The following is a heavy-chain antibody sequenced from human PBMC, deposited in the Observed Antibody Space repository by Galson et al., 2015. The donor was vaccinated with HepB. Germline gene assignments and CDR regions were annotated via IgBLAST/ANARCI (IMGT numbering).Heavy chain of an antibody. V-gene: IGHV1-69*13. Sequence: SVKVSCKASGGTFSSYAISWVRQAPGQGLEWMGGIIPIFGTANYAQKFQGRVTITADESTSTAYMELSSLRSEDTAVYYCATQRLFGTVSYYYMDVWGKGTTVTVSS. J-gene: IGHJ6*03. CDR1: GGTFSSYA. CDR2: IIPIFGTA. CDR3: ATQRLFGTVSYYYMDV. D-gene: IGHD3-16*01.